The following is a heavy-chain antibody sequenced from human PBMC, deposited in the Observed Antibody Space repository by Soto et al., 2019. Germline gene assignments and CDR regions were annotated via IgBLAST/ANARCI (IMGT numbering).Heavy chain of an antibody. D-gene: IGHD3-3*01. CDR3: ARGGRITIFGVVLFDY. V-gene: IGHV1-46*01. CDR1: GYTFTSYY. J-gene: IGHJ4*02. Sequence: ASVKLSCKSSGYTFTSYYIHWVRQAPGQGLEWMGIINPSGGSTSYAQKFQGRVTMTRDTSTSTVYMELSSLRSEDTAVYYCARGGRITIFGVVLFDYWGQGTLVTVSS. CDR2: INPSGGST.